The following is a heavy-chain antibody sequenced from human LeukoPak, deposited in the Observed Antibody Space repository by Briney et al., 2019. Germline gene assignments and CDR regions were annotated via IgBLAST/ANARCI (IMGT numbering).Heavy chain of an antibody. D-gene: IGHD5-18*01. J-gene: IGHJ4*02. CDR3: ARYQYSYGYDY. CDR1: GYTFTGYY. Sequence: ASVKVSCKASGYTFTGYYMHWVRQAPGQGLAWMGIINPSGGSTSYAQKFKGRVTMTMDMSTSTVYMEQSSLRSEDTAVYYCARYQYSYGYDYWGQGTLVTVSS. CDR2: INPSGGST. V-gene: IGHV1-46*01.